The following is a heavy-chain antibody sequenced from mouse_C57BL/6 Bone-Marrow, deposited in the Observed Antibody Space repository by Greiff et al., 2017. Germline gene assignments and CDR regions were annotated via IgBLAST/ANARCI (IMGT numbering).Heavy chain of an antibody. J-gene: IGHJ1*03. CDR2: IHPNSGST. D-gene: IGHD1-1*01. CDR3: AAIPYYYDGSLWYFDV. Sequence: QVQLQQPGAELVKPGASVKLSCKASGYTFTSYWMHWVKQRPGQGLEWIGMIHPNSGSTNYNEKFKSKATLTVDKSSSTAYMQLSSLTSEDSAVYYCAAIPYYYDGSLWYFDVWGTGTTVTVSS. V-gene: IGHV1-64*01. CDR1: GYTFTSYW.